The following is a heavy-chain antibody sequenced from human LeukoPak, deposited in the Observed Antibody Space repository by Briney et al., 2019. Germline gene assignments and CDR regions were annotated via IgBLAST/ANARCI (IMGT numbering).Heavy chain of an antibody. Sequence: SETLSLTCAVYGGSFSGYYWSWIRQPPGKGLEWIGEINHSGSTNYNPSLKSRVTISVDTSKNQFSLKLSSVTAADAAVYYCARRIGGDYSDLHFDYWGQGTLVTVSS. CDR3: ARRIGGDYSDLHFDY. CDR1: GGSFSGYY. V-gene: IGHV4-34*01. CDR2: INHSGST. D-gene: IGHD4-17*01. J-gene: IGHJ4*02.